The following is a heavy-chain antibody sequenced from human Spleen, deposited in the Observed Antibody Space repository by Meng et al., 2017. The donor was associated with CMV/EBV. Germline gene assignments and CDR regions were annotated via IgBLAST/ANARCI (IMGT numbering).Heavy chain of an antibody. CDR3: ARDREELWLRYFDY. CDR2: IYHSGST. D-gene: IGHD5-18*01. J-gene: IGHJ4*02. V-gene: IGHV4-4*02. CDR1: GGSISSSNL. Sequence: VAGGSISSSNLWTWVRQVPGKGLEWIGEIYHSGSTNYNPSLKSRVTISVDKFKNQFSLKLGSVTAADTAVYYCARDREELWLRYFDYWGQGTLVTVSS.